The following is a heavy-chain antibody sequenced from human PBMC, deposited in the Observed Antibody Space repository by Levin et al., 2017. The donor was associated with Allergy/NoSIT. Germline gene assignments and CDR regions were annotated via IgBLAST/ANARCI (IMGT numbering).Heavy chain of an antibody. CDR2: IWHDDNR. J-gene: IGHJ4*02. Sequence: GGSLRLSCAASGFTFNTNVMHWVRQAPGQGLEWVASIWHDDNRYYADSVRGRFTISRDNSKSTLYLQMNSLRTEDSSVYYCATEVSVGARYFDFWGQGTLVTVSS. CDR1: GFTFNTNV. CDR3: ATEVSVGARYFDF. V-gene: IGHV3-33*01. D-gene: IGHD1-26*01.